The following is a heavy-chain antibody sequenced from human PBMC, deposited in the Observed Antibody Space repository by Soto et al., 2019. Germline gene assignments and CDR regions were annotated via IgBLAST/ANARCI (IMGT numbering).Heavy chain of an antibody. CDR2: IYYSGST. V-gene: IGHV4-39*01. J-gene: IGHJ6*02. Sequence: SETLSLTCTVSGGSISSSSYYGGWSRQPPGKGLEWIGSIYYSGSTYYNQSLKSRVTISVDTSKNQFSLKLSSVTAADTAVYYCAVYLGYYYGMDVWGQGTTVTVSS. D-gene: IGHD2-2*01. CDR1: GGSISSSSYY. CDR3: AVYLGYYYGMDV.